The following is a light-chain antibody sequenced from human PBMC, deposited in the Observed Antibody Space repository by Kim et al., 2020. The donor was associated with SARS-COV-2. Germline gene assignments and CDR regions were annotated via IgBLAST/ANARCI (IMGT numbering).Light chain of an antibody. CDR2: GAS. CDR1: QSVSRN. Sequence: SVSPGERATLSCRASQSVSRNLAWYQQKPGQAPRRLIYGASTRATGIPARFSGSGSGTEFTLTISSLQSEDFAVYYCQQYNNWPVTFGQGTKLEI. V-gene: IGKV3-15*01. J-gene: IGKJ2*01. CDR3: QQYNNWPVT.